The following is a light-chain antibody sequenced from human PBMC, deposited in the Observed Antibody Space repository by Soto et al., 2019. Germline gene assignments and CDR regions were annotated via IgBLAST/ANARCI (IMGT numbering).Light chain of an antibody. J-gene: IGKJ4*01. CDR2: AAS. Sequence: DIQLTQSPSSLSASVGDKETITCRASQDIRSALGWYQQKPGKVPKLLIYAASTLQSGVPSRFSGSGSGTDFTLTISCLQSEDFATYYCQQYYSYPLTFGGGTKVDIK. V-gene: IGKV1-17*01. CDR1: QDIRSA. CDR3: QQYYSYPLT.